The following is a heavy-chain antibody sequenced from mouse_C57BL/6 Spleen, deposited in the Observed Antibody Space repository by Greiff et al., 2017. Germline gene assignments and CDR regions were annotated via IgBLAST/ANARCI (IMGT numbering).Heavy chain of an antibody. CDR3: ARTLYYDDDLYYYAMDY. D-gene: IGHD2-4*01. CDR1: GYSFTGYY. Sequence: VQLQQSGPELVKPGASVKISCKASGYSFTGYYMNWVKQSPEKSLEWIGEINPSTGGTTYNQKFKAKATLTVDKSSSTAYMQLKSLTSEDSAVYYCARTLYYDDDLYYYAMDYWGQGTSVTVSS. CDR2: INPSTGGT. V-gene: IGHV1-42*01. J-gene: IGHJ4*01.